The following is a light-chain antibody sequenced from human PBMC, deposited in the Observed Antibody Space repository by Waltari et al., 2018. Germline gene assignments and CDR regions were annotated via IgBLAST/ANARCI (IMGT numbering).Light chain of an antibody. CDR3: QHYVRLPVS. CDR1: QSVSRS. V-gene: IGKV3-20*01. Sequence: EIVLSPSPAATSSSPPAKATLSCRASQSVSRSLAWYQQKPGQAPRLLIYGASSRATGVPDRFSGSGSGTDFSLTISRLEPEDFAVYYCQHYVRLPVSFGQGTKVEIK. CDR2: GAS. J-gene: IGKJ1*01.